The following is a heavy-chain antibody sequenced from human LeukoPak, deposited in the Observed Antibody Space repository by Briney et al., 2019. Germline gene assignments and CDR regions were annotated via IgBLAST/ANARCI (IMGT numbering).Heavy chain of an antibody. CDR3: AKAASSSWPSYYYGMDV. V-gene: IGHV3-23*01. J-gene: IGHJ6*02. CDR2: ITGSGGNT. D-gene: IGHD6-13*01. CDR1: GFIFSSYS. Sequence: GGSLRLSCAASGFIFSSYSMSWVRQAPGKGLEWVSVITGSGGNTYYADSVKGRFTIFKDNSKNTVYLQMSSLRVDDTAVYYCAKAASSSWPSYYYGMDVWGQGTTVTVSS.